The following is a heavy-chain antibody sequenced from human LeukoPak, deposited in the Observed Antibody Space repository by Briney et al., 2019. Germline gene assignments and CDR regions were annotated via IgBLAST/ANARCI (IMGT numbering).Heavy chain of an antibody. CDR1: GGSINNYY. CDR2: IYYRGST. V-gene: IGHV4-59*08. J-gene: IGHJ4*02. Sequence: PSETLSLTCTVSGGSINNYYWSWIRQPPGKALEWIGYIYYRGSTNYNPSLKSRVTISADTSKNQFSLKLSSVTAADTAVYYCARQKPVAATTHFDNWGQGILVTVSS. CDR3: ARQKPVAATTHFDN. D-gene: IGHD6-19*01.